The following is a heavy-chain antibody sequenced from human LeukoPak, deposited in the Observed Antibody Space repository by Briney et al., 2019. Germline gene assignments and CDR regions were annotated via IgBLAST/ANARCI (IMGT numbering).Heavy chain of an antibody. V-gene: IGHV4-59*13. J-gene: IGHJ6*03. CDR2: MYYSGSS. CDR3: ARVASGGWFGDYYYYMDV. D-gene: IGHD3-10*01. CDR1: GGSISAYY. Sequence: SETLSLTCTVSGGSISAYYWSWIRRPPGKGLEWIGYMYYSGSSNYNPSLKSRVTISVDTSKNQFSLKLNSVTAADTAVYYCARVASGGWFGDYYYYMDVWGKGTTVTISS.